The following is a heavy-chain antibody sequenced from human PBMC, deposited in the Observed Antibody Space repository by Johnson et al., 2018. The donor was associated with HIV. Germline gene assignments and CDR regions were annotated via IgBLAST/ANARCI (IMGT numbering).Heavy chain of an antibody. CDR3: AKPETGELSDAFDI. CDR1: GFTFSSYA. CDR2: ISYDGSDK. V-gene: IGHV3-30*04. J-gene: IGHJ3*02. D-gene: IGHD7-27*01. Sequence: QVQLVESGGGVVQPGRSLRLSCAASGFTFSSYAMHWVRQAPAKGLEWVAVISYDGSDKYYADSVKGRFTISRDSSKNTLYLQMNSLRAEDTALYYCAKPETGELSDAFDIWGQGTMVTVSS.